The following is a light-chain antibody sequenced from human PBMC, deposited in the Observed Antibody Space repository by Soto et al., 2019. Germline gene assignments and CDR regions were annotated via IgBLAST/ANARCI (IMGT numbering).Light chain of an antibody. J-gene: IGKJ1*01. CDR3: QQYYGSPPRT. CDR2: WAS. Sequence: DIVMTQSPDSLAVSLGERATINCKSSKSVLYSSNNKNYLAWYQQKPGQPPKLLISWASTRESGVPDRFSGSGSVTDFTLTISSLQAEDVAVYYCQQYYGSPPRTFGQGTKVEIK. V-gene: IGKV4-1*01. CDR1: KSVLYSSNNKNY.